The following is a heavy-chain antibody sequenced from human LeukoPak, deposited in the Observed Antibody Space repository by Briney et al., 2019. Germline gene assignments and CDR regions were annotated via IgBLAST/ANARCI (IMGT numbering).Heavy chain of an antibody. D-gene: IGHD3-22*01. CDR3: ARDQYYYDSSGPQPLDY. CDR1: GGSISSGSYY. V-gene: IGHV4-61*02. J-gene: IGHJ4*02. CDR2: IYTSEST. Sequence: SQTLSLTCTVSGGSISSGSYYWSWIRQPAGKGLEWIGRIYTSESTNYNPSLKSRVTMSVDTSKNQFSLKLSSVTAADTAVYYCARDQYYYDSSGPQPLDYWGQGTLVTVSS.